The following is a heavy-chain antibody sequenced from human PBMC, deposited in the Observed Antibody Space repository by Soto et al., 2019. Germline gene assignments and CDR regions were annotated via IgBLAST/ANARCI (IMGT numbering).Heavy chain of an antibody. CDR2: MSTSGST. CDR3: RRDFDY. CDR1: GVSISNYY. V-gene: IGHV4-4*07. D-gene: IGHD6-6*01. Sequence: ETLSLTCTVSGVSISNYYWSWIRQPAGKGLEWIGRMSTSGSTNYNPSLKSRVTMSLDTSKNQFSLILNSVTAADTAVYYCRRDFDYWGQGTLVTVSS. J-gene: IGHJ4*02.